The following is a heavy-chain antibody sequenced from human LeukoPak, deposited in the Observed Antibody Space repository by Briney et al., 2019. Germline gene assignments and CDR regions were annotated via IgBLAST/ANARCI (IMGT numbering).Heavy chain of an antibody. D-gene: IGHD4-11*01. J-gene: IGHJ4*02. V-gene: IGHV4-38-2*01. Sequence: SETLSLTCAVSGYSISSGCYWGWIRQPPGKGLEWIGNVYQSGITYYNASLKSRVTISVDTSKNQFSLKLNSVTAADTAVYYCVRRYSNSYFDYWGQGTLVTVSS. CDR2: VYQSGIT. CDR1: GYSISSGCY. CDR3: VRRYSNSYFDY.